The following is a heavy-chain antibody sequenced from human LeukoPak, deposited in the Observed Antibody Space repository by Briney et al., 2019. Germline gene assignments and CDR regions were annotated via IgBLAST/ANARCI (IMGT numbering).Heavy chain of an antibody. CDR3: VKPLMLREDQPDF. J-gene: IGHJ4*02. D-gene: IGHD3-10*01. CDR2: ITGAGDSA. CDR1: GFTFSSFA. Sequence: GGSLRLSCAASGFTFSSFAMSWVRQAPGKGLEWVSSITGAGDSAYYADSVKGRFTISRDNSKNTLFLQMSGLRAEDTAIYYCVKPLMLREDQPDFWGQGTLVTVSS. V-gene: IGHV3-23*01.